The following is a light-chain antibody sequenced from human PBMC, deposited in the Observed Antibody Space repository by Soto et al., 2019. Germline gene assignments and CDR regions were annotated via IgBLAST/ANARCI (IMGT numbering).Light chain of an antibody. CDR1: QGISRW. CDR3: QQANSFPLT. J-gene: IGKJ5*01. Sequence: DIKMTQSPSFVSASVGDRVTITCRASQGISRWLAWYQQRPGKAPELLIYGASSFQSGVPSRFSGSGSGTDFTLTISSLQPEDFATYYCQQANSFPLTFGQGTRLEIK. CDR2: GAS. V-gene: IGKV1-12*01.